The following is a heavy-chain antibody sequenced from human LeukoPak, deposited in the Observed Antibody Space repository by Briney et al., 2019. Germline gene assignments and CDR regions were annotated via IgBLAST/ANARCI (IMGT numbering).Heavy chain of an antibody. Sequence: PSETLSLTCTVPGGSISSYYWSWIRQPPGKGLEWIGYIYYSGSTNYNPSLKSRVTISVDTSKNQFSLKLSSVTAADTAVYYCARQDNWFDPWGQGTLVTVSS. V-gene: IGHV4-59*08. J-gene: IGHJ5*02. CDR2: IYYSGST. CDR3: ARQDNWFDP. CDR1: GGSISSYY.